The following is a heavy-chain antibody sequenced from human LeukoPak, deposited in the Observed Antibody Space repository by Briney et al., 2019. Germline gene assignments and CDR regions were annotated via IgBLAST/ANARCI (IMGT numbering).Heavy chain of an antibody. CDR1: GFTFSSYD. CDR3: AREILTGYAFDI. D-gene: IGHD7-27*01. J-gene: IGHJ3*02. CDR2: ISGSGTYT. Sequence: GGSLRLSCAASGFTFSSYDMIWVRQAPGKGLEWVSSISGSGTYTYYADSVKGRFTISRDNSKNTLYLQMNSLRAEDTALYYCAREILTGYAFDIWGQGTMVTVSS. V-gene: IGHV3-23*01.